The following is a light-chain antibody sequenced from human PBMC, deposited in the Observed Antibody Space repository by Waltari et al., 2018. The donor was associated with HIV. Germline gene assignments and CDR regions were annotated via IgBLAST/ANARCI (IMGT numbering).Light chain of an antibody. V-gene: IGLV2-14*01. CDR2: EVT. CDR3: SSYTGTTTPYV. Sequence: QSALTQPASVSGSPGQSITISCIGTNNYVGGYNSVSWYQQHPGKAPKLIIYEVTKRPSGVSNRFSGSKSANAASLTISGLQAEDEADYYCSSYTGTTTPYVFGTGTKVTVL. CDR1: NNYVGGYNS. J-gene: IGLJ1*01.